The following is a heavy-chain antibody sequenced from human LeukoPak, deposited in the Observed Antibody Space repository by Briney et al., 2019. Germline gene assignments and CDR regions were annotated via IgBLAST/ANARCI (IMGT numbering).Heavy chain of an antibody. Sequence: PGGAVMRLCCASAGIIVSKDYMWCRRQAGRELLELLAVIYNGGSTFYADSAKGRFTISRDNSKNTLHLQMDSLRAEDTAVYYCATLWGCLGDIWGQGTEVTVSS. V-gene: IGHV3-53*01. CDR3: ATLWGCLGDI. CDR1: GIIVSKDY. D-gene: IGHD7-27*01. J-gene: IGHJ3*02. CDR2: IYNGGST.